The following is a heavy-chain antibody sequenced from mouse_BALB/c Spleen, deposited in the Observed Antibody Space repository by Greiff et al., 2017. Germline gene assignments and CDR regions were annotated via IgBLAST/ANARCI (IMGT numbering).Heavy chain of an antibody. CDR1: GFTFNTYA. J-gene: IGHJ4*01. CDR3: VRGGRYAMDY. CDR2: IRSKSNNYAT. V-gene: IGHV10-1*02. Sequence: EVQLVESGGGLVQPKGSLKLSCAASGFTFNTYAMNWVRQAPGKGLEWVARIRSKSNNYATYYADSVKDRFTISRDDSQSMLYLQMNNLKTEDTAMYYCVRGGRYAMDYWGQGTSVTVSS. D-gene: IGHD3-3*01.